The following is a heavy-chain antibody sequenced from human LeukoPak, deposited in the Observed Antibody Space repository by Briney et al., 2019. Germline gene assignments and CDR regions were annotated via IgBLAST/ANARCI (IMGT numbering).Heavy chain of an antibody. D-gene: IGHD3-22*01. CDR2: ISGSSSII. CDR1: GFTFSSYT. V-gene: IGHV3-48*01. J-gene: IGHJ4*02. Sequence: GGSLRLSCAASGFTFSSYTMNWVRQAPGKGLEWVSYISGSSSIIYYADSVKGRFTISRDNAKNSLYLQMNSLRAEDTAVYFCVRLRRNSDTSGFYYYYDFWGQGTLVTVSS. CDR3: VRLRRNSDTSGFYYYYDF.